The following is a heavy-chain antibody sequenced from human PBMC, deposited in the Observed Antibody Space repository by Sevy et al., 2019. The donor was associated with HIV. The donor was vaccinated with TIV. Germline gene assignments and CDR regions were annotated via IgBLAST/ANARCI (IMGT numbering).Heavy chain of an antibody. CDR2: IKQDGSEK. CDR3: AKDHYDYRTGYYGYYGMDV. J-gene: IGHJ6*02. D-gene: IGHD3-3*01. CDR1: GFTFSSYW. Sequence: GGSLRLSCAASGFTFSSYWMSWVRQAPGKGLEWVANIKQDGSEKYYVDSVKGRFTISRDNAKNSLYLQMNSLRPEDTAVYYCAKDHYDYRTGYYGYYGMDVWGQGTTVTVSS. V-gene: IGHV3-7*01.